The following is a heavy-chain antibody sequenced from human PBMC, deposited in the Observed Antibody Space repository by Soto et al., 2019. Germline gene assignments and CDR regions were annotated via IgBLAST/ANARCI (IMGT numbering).Heavy chain of an antibody. CDR2: IYYSGST. CDR1: GGSISSYY. V-gene: IGHV4-59*01. CDR3: ARSVDP. Sequence: SETLSLTCTVSGGSISSYYWSWIRQPPGKGLEWIGYIYYSGSTNYNPSLKSRVTISVDTSKNQFSLKLSSVTAADTAVYYCARSVDPWGQGTLVTVS. J-gene: IGHJ5*02.